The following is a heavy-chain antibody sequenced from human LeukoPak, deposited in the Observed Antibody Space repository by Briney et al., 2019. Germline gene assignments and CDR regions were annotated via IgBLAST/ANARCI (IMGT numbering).Heavy chain of an antibody. D-gene: IGHD1-26*01. J-gene: IGHJ4*02. CDR2: ISGSGGST. CDR3: AKYAGIVGATWRFDY. Sequence: GGSLRLSCAASGFTFSSYAMSWVRQAPGKGLEWVSTISGSGGSTYYADSVKGRFTISRDNSKNTLYLQMNSLRAEDTAVYYCAKYAGIVGATWRFDYWGQGTLVTVSS. CDR1: GFTFSSYA. V-gene: IGHV3-23*01.